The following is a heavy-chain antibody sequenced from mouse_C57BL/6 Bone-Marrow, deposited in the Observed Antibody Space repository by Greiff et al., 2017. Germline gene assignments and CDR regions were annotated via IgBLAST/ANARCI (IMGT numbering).Heavy chain of an antibody. CDR3: AREYGALFAY. V-gene: IGHV5-4*01. CDR1: GFTFSSYA. Sequence: EVHLVESGGGLVKPGGSLKLSCAASGFTFSSYAMSWVRQTPEKRLEWVATISDGGSYTYYPDNVKGRFTISRDNAKNNLYLQMSHLKSEDTAMDYCAREYGALFAYWGQGTLVTVSA. J-gene: IGHJ3*01. D-gene: IGHD2-10*02. CDR2: ISDGGSYT.